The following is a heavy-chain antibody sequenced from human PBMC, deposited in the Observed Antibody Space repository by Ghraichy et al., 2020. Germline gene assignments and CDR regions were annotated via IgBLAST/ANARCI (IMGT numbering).Heavy chain of an antibody. J-gene: IGHJ6*03. CDR1: GFTFSSYA. D-gene: IGHD5-12*01. V-gene: IGHV3-23*01. CDR3: AKAGGYSGYDYPRETSNDYYYYYYMDV. CDR2: ISGSGGST. Sequence: GGSLRLSCAASGFTFSSYAMSWVRQAPGKGLEWVSAISGSGGSTYYADSVKGRFTISRDNSKNTLYLQMNSLRAEDTAVYYCAKAGGYSGYDYPRETSNDYYYYYYMDVWGKGTTVTVSS.